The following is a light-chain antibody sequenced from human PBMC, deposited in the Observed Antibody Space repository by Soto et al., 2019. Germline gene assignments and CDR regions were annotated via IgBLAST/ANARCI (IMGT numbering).Light chain of an antibody. CDR3: QSYYSSKGV. V-gene: IGLV6-57*03. CDR2: EDN. J-gene: IGLJ2*01. CDR1: SGSIASNY. Sequence: NFLLTQPHSVSESPGKTVTISCTRSSGSIASNYVQWYQQRPGSAPTTVIYEDNQRPSGVPDRFSGSIDSSSNSASLTISGLKAEDEADYFFQSYYSSKGVFGGRTQLTVL.